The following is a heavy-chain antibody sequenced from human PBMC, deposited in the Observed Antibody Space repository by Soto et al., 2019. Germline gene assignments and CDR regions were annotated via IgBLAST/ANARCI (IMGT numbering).Heavy chain of an antibody. CDR1: GFTLSDYY. CDR2: ISSSGSTI. V-gene: IGHV3-11*01. D-gene: IGHD2-15*01. CDR3: ARVPYCSGGSCYYGYYYMDV. Sequence: QVQLVESGGGLVKPGGSLRLSCAASGFTLSDYYMSWIRQAPGKGLEWVSYISSSGSTIYYADSVKGRFTISRGNAKNSLYLQMNSLRAEDTAVYYCARVPYCSGGSCYYGYYYMDVWGKGTTVTVSS. J-gene: IGHJ6*03.